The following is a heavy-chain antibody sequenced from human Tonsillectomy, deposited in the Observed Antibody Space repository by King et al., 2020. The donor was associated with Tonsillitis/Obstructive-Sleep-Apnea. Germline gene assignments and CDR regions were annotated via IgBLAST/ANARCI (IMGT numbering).Heavy chain of an antibody. CDR3: AREVNSFDY. CDR1: GFTFSSYE. CDR2: ISSSGSTI. J-gene: IGHJ4*02. Sequence: VQLVESGGGLVQPGGSLRLSCAASGFTFSSYEMNWVRQAPGKGLEWVSYISSSGSTIYYADSVKGRFTIPRDNAKNSLYLQMNSLRAEDTSFYYCAREVNSFDYWGQGTLVTVSS. V-gene: IGHV3-48*03.